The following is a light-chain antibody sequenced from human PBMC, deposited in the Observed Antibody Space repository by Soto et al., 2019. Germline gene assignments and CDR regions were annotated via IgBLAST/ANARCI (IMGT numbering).Light chain of an antibody. J-gene: IGLJ3*02. CDR2: EDT. CDR1: SSDVGGSKV. V-gene: IGLV2-23*01. CDR3: CSYASSATWV. Sequence: QSALTQPASVSGSPGQSITISCTGPSSDVGGSKVVSWYQHHPGKAPKLIIYEDTKRPSGVSTRFSGSKSGNTASLTISGLQAEDEDDYYCCSYASSATWVFGGGTKLTVL.